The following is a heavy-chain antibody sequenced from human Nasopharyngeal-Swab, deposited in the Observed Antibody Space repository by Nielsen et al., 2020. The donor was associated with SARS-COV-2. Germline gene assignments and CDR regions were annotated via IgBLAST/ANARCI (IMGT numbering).Heavy chain of an antibody. V-gene: IGHV3-74*01. Sequence: GESLKISCAASGFSFRSYWMHWVRQAPGKGLVWVSCINSDGTTTRYADSVKGRFTVSRDNSKNTLYLQMNSLKFEDTAVYYCAKDEDSSPSQRGYWCQGTLVTVSS. CDR3: AKDEDSSPSQRGY. D-gene: IGHD6-6*01. CDR1: GFSFRSYW. CDR2: INSDGTTT. J-gene: IGHJ4*02.